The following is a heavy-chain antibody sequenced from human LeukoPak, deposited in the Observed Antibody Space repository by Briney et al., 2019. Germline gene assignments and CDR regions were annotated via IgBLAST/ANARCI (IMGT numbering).Heavy chain of an antibody. CDR1: GGSFSGYY. J-gene: IGHJ3*02. Sequence: SETLSLTCAVYGGSFSGYYWSWIRQPPGKGLEWIGEINHSGSTNYNPSLKSRVTISVDTSKNQFSLKLSSVTAADTAVYYCAREGTYDILTGYSTSFDSFDIWGQGKMVTVSS. D-gene: IGHD3-9*01. CDR2: INHSGST. V-gene: IGHV4-34*01. CDR3: AREGTYDILTGYSTSFDSFDI.